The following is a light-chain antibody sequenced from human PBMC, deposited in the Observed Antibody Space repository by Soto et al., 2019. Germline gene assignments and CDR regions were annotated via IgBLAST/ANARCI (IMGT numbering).Light chain of an antibody. CDR2: DVS. J-gene: IGLJ1*01. CDR1: SSDVGGYNY. CDR3: NSYTSSSTGV. V-gene: IGLV2-14*01. Sequence: QSVLTQPASVSGSPGQPITISCTGTSSDVGGYNYVSWYQQHPGKAPKLMIYDVSNRPSGVSNRFSGSKSGNTASLTISGLQPEDEADYYCNSYTSSSTGVFGTGTKVTVL.